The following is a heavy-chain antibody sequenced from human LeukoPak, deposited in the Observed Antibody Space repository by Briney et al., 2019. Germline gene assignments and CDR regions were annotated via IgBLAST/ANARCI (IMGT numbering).Heavy chain of an antibody. J-gene: IGHJ3*01. Sequence: PSETLSLTCIVSGGSISSSSYYWGWIRQPPGKGLEWIGSIYYSGNTYYNPSLKSRVTISVDTSKNQFSLKLTSVTAADTAVYYCAHFKGGSFDFWGQGTMVTVSS. D-gene: IGHD1-26*01. CDR1: GGSISSSSYY. V-gene: IGHV4-39*01. CDR2: IYYSGNT. CDR3: AHFKGGSFDF.